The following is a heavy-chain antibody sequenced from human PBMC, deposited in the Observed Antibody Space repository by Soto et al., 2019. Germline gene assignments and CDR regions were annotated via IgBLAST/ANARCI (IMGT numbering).Heavy chain of an antibody. J-gene: IGHJ4*02. CDR1: GFTFSSSG. V-gene: IGHV3-33*01. Sequence: VGSLRLSCAASGFTFSSSGMHWVRQAPGKGLEWVAVIWSDGNNKYYADSVKGRFTISRDNSKNTLDLEMSSLRADDTAVYYCARNHGTTPFDYWGQGTLVTVSS. CDR2: IWSDGNNK. CDR3: ARNHGTTPFDY. D-gene: IGHD1-1*01.